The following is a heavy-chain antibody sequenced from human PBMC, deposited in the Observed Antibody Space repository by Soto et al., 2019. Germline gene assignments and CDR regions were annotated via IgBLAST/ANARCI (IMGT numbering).Heavy chain of an antibody. J-gene: IGHJ3*02. V-gene: IGHV3-30-3*01. CDR1: GFTFSSYA. CDR3: TRRDYRTCSNNSGTSTRPTWALDI. Sequence: QVQLVESGGGLVQPGRSLRLSCAASGFTFSSYAMHWVSQAPGKGLAWVAVISYDGSNKYDADSVKGRFTLSRDNSKNTRYLQMNSLTAEDTAVYYSTRRDYRTCSNNSGTSTRPTWALDIWGQGTMVTVSS. D-gene: IGHD2-2*01. CDR2: ISYDGSNK.